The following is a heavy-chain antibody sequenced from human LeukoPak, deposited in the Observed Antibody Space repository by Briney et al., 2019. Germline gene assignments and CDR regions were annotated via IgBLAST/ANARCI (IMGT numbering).Heavy chain of an antibody. J-gene: IGHJ4*02. CDR2: VYHTGSS. CDR1: GYSINSGYY. CDR3: ATIAISGNVWSFSDLRIDS. Sequence: SETLPLTCAVSGYSINSGYYWGWLRPSPGKGLEWIGSVYHTGSSYYGPSLKSRVTISGDTSKNQLSLNLNSVTAADTAVYFCATIAISGNVWSFSDLRIDSGGQGILVTVSS. D-gene: IGHD6-19*01. V-gene: IGHV4-38-2*01.